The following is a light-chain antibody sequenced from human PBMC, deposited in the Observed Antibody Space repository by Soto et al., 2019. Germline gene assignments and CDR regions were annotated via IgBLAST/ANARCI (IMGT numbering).Light chain of an antibody. CDR3: QSYHGDTSSWV. CDR2: DDN. V-gene: IGLV6-57*01. Sequence: NFMLTQPHSVSESPGKTVTISCTRSSGSIASNFVQWYQQRPGSSPTTVIFDDNQRPSGVPDRFSGSIDSSSNSASLTISGLKTEDEADYYCQSYHGDTSSWVFGGGTKVTVL. CDR1: SGSIASNF. J-gene: IGLJ3*02.